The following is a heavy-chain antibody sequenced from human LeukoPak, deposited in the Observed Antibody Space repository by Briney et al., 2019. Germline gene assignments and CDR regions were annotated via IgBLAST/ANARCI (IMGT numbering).Heavy chain of an antibody. D-gene: IGHD6-19*01. CDR1: GYSISSGYY. CDR3: ARMAGTGFDY. J-gene: IGHJ4*02. Sequence: PSETLSLTCAVSGYSISSGYYWGWIRQPAGQGLEWIGRIYTSGSTNYNPSLKSRVTMSVDTSKNQFSLKLSSVTAADTAVYYCARMAGTGFDYWGQGTLVTVSS. CDR2: IYTSGST. V-gene: IGHV4-4*07.